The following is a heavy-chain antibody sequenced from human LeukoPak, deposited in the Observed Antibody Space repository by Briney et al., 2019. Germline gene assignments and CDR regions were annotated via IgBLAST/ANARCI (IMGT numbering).Heavy chain of an antibody. Sequence: GGSLRLSCAASGFSFSDYGMHWVRQAPGKGLEWVALIWSDGSSQYYADSVKGRFTISRDNAKNSLYLQMNSLRAEDTAVYYCGLGELSQTPIDYWGQGTLVTVSS. V-gene: IGHV3-33*03. J-gene: IGHJ4*02. CDR1: GFSFSDYG. CDR3: GLGELSQTPIDY. D-gene: IGHD3-16*02. CDR2: IWSDGSSQ.